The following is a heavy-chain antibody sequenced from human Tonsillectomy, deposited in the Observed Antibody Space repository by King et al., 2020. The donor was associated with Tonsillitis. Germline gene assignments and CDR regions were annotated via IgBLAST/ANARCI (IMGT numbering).Heavy chain of an antibody. V-gene: IGHV3-15*01. CDR1: GFTFNNAW. Sequence: LQLVQSGGGLVRPGGSVRLSCAASGFTFNNAWMSWVRQAPGKGLEWVGLIKRKIDGGTTDYATPVKGRFTISRDDSKNTLYLQMNSLKTEDTAVYYCTLLGFLFHLSDSGGQGTLVPVP. CDR2: IKRKIDGGTT. J-gene: IGHJ5*01. D-gene: IGHD3-16*01. CDR3: TLLGFLFHLSDS.